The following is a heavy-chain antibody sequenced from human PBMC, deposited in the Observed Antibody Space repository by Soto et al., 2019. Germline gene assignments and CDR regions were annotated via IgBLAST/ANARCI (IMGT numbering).Heavy chain of an antibody. Sequence: QVQLVESGGGVVQPGRSLRLSCAASGFTFSRYAMHWVRQAPGKGLEWVAVISYDGTNIYYADSVKGRFPVSRDNSKNTLYLQINSLRDEDMAVYYCARASDPYSKGWLFDYWGQGALVTVSS. J-gene: IGHJ4*02. CDR3: ARASDPYSKGWLFDY. CDR2: ISYDGTNI. D-gene: IGHD6-19*01. V-gene: IGHV3-30-3*01. CDR1: GFTFSRYA.